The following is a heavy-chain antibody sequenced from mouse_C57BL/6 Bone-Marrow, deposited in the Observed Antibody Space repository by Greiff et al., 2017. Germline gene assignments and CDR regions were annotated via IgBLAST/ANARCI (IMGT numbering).Heavy chain of an antibody. Sequence: VQLQQSGAELARPGASVKLSCKASGYTFTSYGISWVKQRTGQGLEWIGEIYPRSGNTYYNEKFKGKATLTADKSSSTAYMELRSLTSEDSAVYFCARRLYYYGSSYGGFAYWGQGTLVTVSA. J-gene: IGHJ3*01. V-gene: IGHV1-81*01. CDR2: IYPRSGNT. CDR3: ARRLYYYGSSYGGFAY. D-gene: IGHD1-1*01. CDR1: GYTFTSYG.